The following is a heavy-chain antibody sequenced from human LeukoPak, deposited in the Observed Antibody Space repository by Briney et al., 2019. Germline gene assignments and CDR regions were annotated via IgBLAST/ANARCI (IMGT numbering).Heavy chain of an antibody. CDR2: IHRSGSP. CDR3: TRWFGSGFFDY. J-gene: IGHJ4*02. Sequence: SETLSLTCTVSLDSTTSNFWSWVRQPPGKGLEWIGEIHRSGSPNYNPSLQSRVTISIDRSRNQIALELSSVTAADTAVYYCTRWFGSGFFDYWGQGTLVTVSS. CDR1: LDSTTSNF. D-gene: IGHD3-10*01. V-gene: IGHV4-4*02.